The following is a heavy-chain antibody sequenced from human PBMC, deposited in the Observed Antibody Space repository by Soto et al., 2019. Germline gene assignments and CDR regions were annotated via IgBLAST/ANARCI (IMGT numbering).Heavy chain of an antibody. CDR3: ARPKYGETCFDS. V-gene: IGHV1-2*02. Sequence: ASVKVSCKASGYTFTDHYIHWLRKAPGQSLEWMGWINPYSGGTHFARKFQDRVTMARDTSVSTAYMELSSLKSDDTAVYYCARPKYGETCFDSWGQGTVVTVSS. J-gene: IGHJ4*02. CDR2: INPYSGGT. CDR1: GYTFTDHY. D-gene: IGHD2-21*01.